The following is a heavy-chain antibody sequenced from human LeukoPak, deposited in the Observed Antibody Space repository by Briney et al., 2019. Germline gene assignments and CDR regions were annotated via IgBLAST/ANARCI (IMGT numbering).Heavy chain of an antibody. Sequence: GASVKVSCKASGGTVTTYTLTWVRQAPGQGLEWMGGIIPIFGTPNYAQKFQGRVTITADESTSTAYMELSSLRSEDTAVYYCARDSTAIDAFDIWGQGTMVTVSS. CDR3: ARDSTAIDAFDI. CDR2: IIPIFGTP. J-gene: IGHJ3*02. V-gene: IGHV1-69*13. CDR1: GGTVTTYT. D-gene: IGHD5-18*01.